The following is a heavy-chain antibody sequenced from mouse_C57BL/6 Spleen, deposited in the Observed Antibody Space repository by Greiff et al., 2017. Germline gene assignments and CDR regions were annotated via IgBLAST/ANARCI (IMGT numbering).Heavy chain of an antibody. CDR1: GFSLTSYA. V-gene: IGHV2-9-1*01. Sequence: VQLKESGPGLVAPSQSLSITCTASGFSLTSYAISWVRQPPGKGLEWLGVIRTGGGTNYNSALKSRLSISKDNSKSQVFLKMNSLQTDDTARYYCARNYGSTYWYFDVWGTGTTVTVSS. CDR2: IRTGGGT. D-gene: IGHD1-1*01. J-gene: IGHJ1*03. CDR3: ARNYGSTYWYFDV.